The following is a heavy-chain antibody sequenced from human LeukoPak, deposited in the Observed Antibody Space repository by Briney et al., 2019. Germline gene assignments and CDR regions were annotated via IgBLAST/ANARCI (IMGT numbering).Heavy chain of an antibody. D-gene: IGHD5-24*01. CDR1: GGSISSNSQY. Sequence: PSETLSLTCTVSGGSISSNSQYWGWIRQPPGRGLEWIGTIYYSGSTYYNPSLKSRVTISVDTSKNQFSLKLNSVTAADTAVYYCARARGDGLIDYWGQGTLVTVSS. V-gene: IGHV4-39*07. CDR3: ARARGDGLIDY. CDR2: IYYSGST. J-gene: IGHJ4*02.